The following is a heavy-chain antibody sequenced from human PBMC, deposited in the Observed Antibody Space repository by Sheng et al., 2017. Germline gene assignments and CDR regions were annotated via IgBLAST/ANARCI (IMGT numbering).Heavy chain of an antibody. D-gene: IGHD2-2*01. CDR3: ARGRYCSSTSCSRGWFDP. CDR2: MNPNSGNT. V-gene: IGHV1-8*03. J-gene: IGHJ5*02. Sequence: QVQLVQSGAEVKKPGASVKVSCKASGYTFTSYDINWVRQATGQGLEWMGWMNPNSGNTGYAQKFQGRVTITRNTSISTAYMELSSLRSEDTAVYYCARGRYCSSTSCSRGWFDPWGQGTLVTVSS. CDR1: GYTFTSYD.